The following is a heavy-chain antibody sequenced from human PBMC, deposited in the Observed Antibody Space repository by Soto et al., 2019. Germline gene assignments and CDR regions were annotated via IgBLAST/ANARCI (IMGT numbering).Heavy chain of an antibody. CDR1: GGTFSSYA. CDR3: ARDTGATPNYYYYGMDV. Sequence: SVKVSCKASGGTFSSYAISWVRQAPGQGLEWMGGIIPIFGTANYARKFQGRVTITADKSTSTAYMELSSLRSEDTAVYYCARDTGATPNYYYYGMDVWGQGTTVTVSS. J-gene: IGHJ6*02. V-gene: IGHV1-69*06. D-gene: IGHD4-17*01. CDR2: IIPIFGTA.